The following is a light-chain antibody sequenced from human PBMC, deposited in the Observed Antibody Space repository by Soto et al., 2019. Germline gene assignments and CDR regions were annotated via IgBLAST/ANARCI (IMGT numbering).Light chain of an antibody. CDR2: WAS. CDR1: QSVLYSSNNKNY. J-gene: IGKJ4*01. V-gene: IGKV4-1*01. CDR3: QQYYSTPPLT. Sequence: DIVMTQSPDSLAVSLGERATINFKSSQSVLYSSNNKNYLAWYQQKPGQPPKLLIYWASTRESGVPDRFSGSGSGTDFTLTISSLQAEDVAVYYCQQYYSTPPLTFGGGTKVDIK.